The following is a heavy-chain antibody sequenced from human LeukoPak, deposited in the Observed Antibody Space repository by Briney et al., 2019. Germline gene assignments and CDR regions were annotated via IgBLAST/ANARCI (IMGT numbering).Heavy chain of an antibody. CDR3: ARAAWFGEYAPFDY. Sequence: GASLQISCDGSGSIFTSYWIGWVRQLPGKGLEWMGIIYPGDSDTRYSPSFQGQVTISADKSISTAYLQWSSLKASDTAMYYCARAAWFGEYAPFDYWGQGTLVTVSS. J-gene: IGHJ4*02. V-gene: IGHV5-51*01. CDR2: IYPGDSDT. CDR1: GSIFTSYW. D-gene: IGHD3-10*01.